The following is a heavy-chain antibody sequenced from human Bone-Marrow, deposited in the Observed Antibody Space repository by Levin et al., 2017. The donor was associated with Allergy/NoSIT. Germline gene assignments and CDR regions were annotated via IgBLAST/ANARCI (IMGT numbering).Heavy chain of an antibody. CDR1: GFAFSNNA. Sequence: GGSLRLSCAASGFAFSNNAMSWVRQAPRKGLEWVSATSGDGGNTYYAKSVKGRFTISRDNSQKMLYLQMNSLRVEDTALYYCANSWSYCGKNCYTYNFDYWGQGILVTVSS. D-gene: IGHD2-21*01. CDR2: TSGDGGNT. V-gene: IGHV3-23*01. CDR3: ANSWSYCGKNCYTYNFDY. J-gene: IGHJ4*02.